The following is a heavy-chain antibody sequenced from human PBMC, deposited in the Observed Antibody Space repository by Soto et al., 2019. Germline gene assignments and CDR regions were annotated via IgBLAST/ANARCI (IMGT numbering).Heavy chain of an antibody. D-gene: IGHD3-22*01. CDR3: AAAAYYDSSGYYNWFDP. CDR1: GFTFTSSA. Sequence: ASVKVSCKASGFTFTSSAVQWVRQARGQRLEWIGWIVVGSGNTNYAQKFQERVTITRDMSTSKAYMELSSLRAEDTAVYYCAAAAYYDSSGYYNWFDPWGQGTLVTVSS. CDR2: IVVGSGNT. V-gene: IGHV1-58*01. J-gene: IGHJ5*02.